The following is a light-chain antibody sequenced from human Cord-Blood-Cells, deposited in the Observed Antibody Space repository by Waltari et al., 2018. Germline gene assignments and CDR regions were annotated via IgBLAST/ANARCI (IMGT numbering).Light chain of an antibody. V-gene: IGKV1-39*01. CDR2: AAS. Sequence: DIQMTQSPSSLSASVGDRVTITCRASQSISSYLNWYQQKPGKAPKLLIYAASSLQSGVPSRFSGSGSGTDFTLTISSLQPEDFATYYGQQSYSTPWTF. CDR3: QQSYSTPWT. CDR1: QSISSY. J-gene: IGKJ1*01.